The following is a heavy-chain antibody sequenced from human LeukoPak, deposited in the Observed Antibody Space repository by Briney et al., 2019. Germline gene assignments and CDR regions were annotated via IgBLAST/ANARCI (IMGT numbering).Heavy chain of an antibody. CDR1: GYTFTSYG. Sequence: ASVEVSCKASGYTFTSYGISWVRQAPGQGLEWMGWISAYNGNTNYAQKLQGRVTMTTDTSTSTAYMELRSLRSDDTAVYYCARTGLDSSGWYKNCYFDYWGQGTLVTVSS. V-gene: IGHV1-18*01. D-gene: IGHD6-19*01. CDR3: ARTGLDSSGWYKNCYFDY. J-gene: IGHJ4*02. CDR2: ISAYNGNT.